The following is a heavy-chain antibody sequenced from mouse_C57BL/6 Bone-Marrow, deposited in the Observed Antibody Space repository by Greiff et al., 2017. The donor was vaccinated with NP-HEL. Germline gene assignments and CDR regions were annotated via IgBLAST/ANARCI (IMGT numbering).Heavy chain of an antibody. D-gene: IGHD1-1*01. Sequence: QVQLQQPGAELVKPGASVKLSCKASGYTFTSYWMQWVKQRPGQGLEWIGEIDPSDSYTNYNQKFKGKATLTVNTSSSTAYMQLSSLTSEDSAVYCGTRNFYGSSYFDYWGQGTTLTVSS. CDR3: TRNFYGSSYFDY. CDR2: IDPSDSYT. J-gene: IGHJ2*01. CDR1: GYTFTSYW. V-gene: IGHV1-50*01.